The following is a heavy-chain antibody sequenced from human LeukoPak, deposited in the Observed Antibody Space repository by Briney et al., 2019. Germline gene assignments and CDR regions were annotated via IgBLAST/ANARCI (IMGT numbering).Heavy chain of an antibody. CDR2: IYPGDSDT. Sequence: GESLKISCKGSGYSFTSYWIGWVRQMPGKGLEWMGIIYPGDSDTRYSPSFQGQVTISADKSISTAYLQWSSLKASDTAMYYCARLPTPGPSSIAAEGFDYWGQGTLVTVSS. D-gene: IGHD6-13*01. CDR3: ARLPTPGPSSIAAEGFDY. J-gene: IGHJ4*02. CDR1: GYSFTSYW. V-gene: IGHV5-51*01.